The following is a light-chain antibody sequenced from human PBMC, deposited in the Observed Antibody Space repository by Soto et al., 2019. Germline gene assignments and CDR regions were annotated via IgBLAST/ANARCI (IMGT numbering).Light chain of an antibody. J-gene: IGLJ1*01. V-gene: IGLV2-14*01. Sequence: QSVLTQPASVSGSPGQSITISCTGTSSDVGGYNYVPWYQQHPGKAPKLIIFEVSYRPSGISNRFSASKSGDTASLTISGLQADDEADYYCCSYTDSRTHIFGSGTKVTVL. CDR2: EVS. CDR3: CSYTDSRTHI. CDR1: SSDVGGYNY.